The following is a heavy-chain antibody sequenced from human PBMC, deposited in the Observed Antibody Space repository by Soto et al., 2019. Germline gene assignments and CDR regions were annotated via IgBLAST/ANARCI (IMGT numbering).Heavy chain of an antibody. CDR3: AKDQCANHDYGDPFDH. Sequence: EVKLLDSGGGLVQPGGSLRLSCAASGFTFSNYAMSWVRQAPGKGLERVSVISGSGGYTDYADSVKGRFTISQDNSRYTVYLQMTSLRAEDTAISYCAKDQCANHDYGDPFDHWCQGTRVTVSS. J-gene: IGHJ4*02. V-gene: IGHV3-23*01. CDR2: ISGSGGYT. D-gene: IGHD4-17*01. CDR1: GFTFSNYA.